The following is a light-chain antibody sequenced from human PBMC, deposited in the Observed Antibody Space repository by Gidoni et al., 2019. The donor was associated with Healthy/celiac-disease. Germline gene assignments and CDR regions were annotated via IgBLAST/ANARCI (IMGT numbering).Light chain of an antibody. V-gene: IGKV1-39*01. CDR2: AAS. CDR3: QQSYSTPGS. CDR1: QSISSY. J-gene: IGKJ2*03. Sequence: KTQSPSSLSASVGDRVTITCLARQSISSYLNWYQQKPGKAPQLLIYAASSLQSGVPSRFSGSGYGTDFTLTISSLPPEDFATYYCQQSYSTPGSFGQGTKLEIK.